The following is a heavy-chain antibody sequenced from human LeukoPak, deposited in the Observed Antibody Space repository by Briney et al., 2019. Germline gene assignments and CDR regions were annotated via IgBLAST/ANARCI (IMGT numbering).Heavy chain of an antibody. CDR2: ISWNSGSI. D-gene: IGHD5-12*01. CDR3: AKGRYEGNEDYFDY. CDR1: GFTFDDYA. V-gene: IGHV3-9*01. J-gene: IGHJ4*02. Sequence: PGGSLRLSCAASGFTFDDYAMHWVRQAPGKGLEWVSGISWNSGSIGYADSVKGRFTISRDNAKNSLYLQMNSPRAEDTALYYCAKGRYEGNEDYFDYWGQGTLVTVSS.